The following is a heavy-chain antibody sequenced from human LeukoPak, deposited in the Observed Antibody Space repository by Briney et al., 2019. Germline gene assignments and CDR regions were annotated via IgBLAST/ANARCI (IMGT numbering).Heavy chain of an antibody. V-gene: IGHV3-21*01. CDR1: GFTFSSYS. D-gene: IGHD5-18*01. CDR2: ISSSSSYI. CDR3: ARDIERWIQLAFVY. Sequence: GGSLRLSCAASGFTFSSYSMNWVRQAPGKGLEWVSSISSSSSYIYYADSVKGRFTISRDNAKNSLYLQMNSLRAEDTAVYYCARDIERWIQLAFVYWGQGTLVTVSS. J-gene: IGHJ4*02.